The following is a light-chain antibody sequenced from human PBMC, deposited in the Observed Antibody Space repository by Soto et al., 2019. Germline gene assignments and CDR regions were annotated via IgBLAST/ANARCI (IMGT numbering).Light chain of an antibody. Sequence: EIVMTQSPATLSVSPGERATLSCMASQYVSNNLAWYQQKPGQAPRLLIYGASTRPTGIPARFSGSGSGTDFTLTISSLQSEDFAVYYCQQYNNWPPLTFGGGTKVEIK. V-gene: IGKV3-15*01. CDR3: QQYNNWPPLT. J-gene: IGKJ4*01. CDR1: QYVSNN. CDR2: GAS.